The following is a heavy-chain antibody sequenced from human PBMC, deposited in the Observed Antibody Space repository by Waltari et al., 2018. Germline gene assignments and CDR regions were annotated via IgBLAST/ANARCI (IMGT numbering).Heavy chain of an antibody. CDR1: GYTLTELS. Sequence: QVQLVQSGAEVKKPGASVKVSCKVSGYTLTELSMHWVRQAPGKGLEWMGGFDPEEGETIYAQKFQGRVTMTEDTSTDTAYMELSSLRSEDTAVYYCATADSKPLRYFDWLTPDYWGQGTLVTVSS. V-gene: IGHV1-24*01. J-gene: IGHJ4*02. CDR3: ATADSKPLRYFDWLTPDY. D-gene: IGHD3-9*01. CDR2: FDPEEGET.